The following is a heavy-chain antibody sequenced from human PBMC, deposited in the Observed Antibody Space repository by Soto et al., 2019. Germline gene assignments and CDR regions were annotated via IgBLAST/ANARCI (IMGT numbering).Heavy chain of an antibody. J-gene: IGHJ4*02. CDR2: IWYDGSNK. D-gene: IGHD4-17*01. CDR3: ASDSDGDYDGYFDY. V-gene: IGHV3-33*01. CDR1: GFTFSSYG. Sequence: GGSLRLSCAASGFTFSSYGMHWVRQAPGKGLEWVAVIWYDGSNKYYAESVEGRFTISRDNSKNTLYLQMNSLRAEDTAVYYCASDSDGDYDGYFDYWGQGTLVTVSS.